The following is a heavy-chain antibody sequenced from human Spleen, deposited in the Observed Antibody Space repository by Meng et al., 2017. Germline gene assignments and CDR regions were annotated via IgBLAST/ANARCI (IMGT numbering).Heavy chain of an antibody. Sequence: EVQLLESGGGVVQPGGPLRLSCAASGFTFSSYDMTWVRQAPGKGLEWVSSIGSGGTTYYADSVKGRFTISRDNSKNTLYLQMNSLRAEDTALYYCVKGFDSTSPSNCWGQGTLVTVSS. CDR2: IGSGGTT. V-gene: IGHV3-23*01. J-gene: IGHJ4*02. CDR1: GFTFSSYD. D-gene: IGHD6-6*01. CDR3: VKGFDSTSPSNC.